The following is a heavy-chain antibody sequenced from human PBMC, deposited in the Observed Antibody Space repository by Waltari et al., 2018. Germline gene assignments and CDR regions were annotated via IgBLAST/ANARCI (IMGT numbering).Heavy chain of an antibody. D-gene: IGHD2-15*01. CDR2: IYYSGST. CDR1: GGSFSGYY. Sequence: QVQLQQWGAGLLKPSETLSLTCAVYGGSFSGYYWSWIRQPPGKGLEWIGYIYYSGSTNYNPSLKSRVTISVDTSKNQFSLKLSSVTAADTAVYYCARGEWWLDYWGQGTLVTVSS. V-gene: IGHV4-34*11. J-gene: IGHJ4*02. CDR3: ARGEWWLDY.